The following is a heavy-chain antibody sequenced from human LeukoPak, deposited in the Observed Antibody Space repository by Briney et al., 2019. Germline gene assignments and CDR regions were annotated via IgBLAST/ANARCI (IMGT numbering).Heavy chain of an antibody. J-gene: IGHJ2*01. D-gene: IGHD3-22*01. CDR1: GGSISSGGYH. CDR2: IYYSGST. V-gene: IGHV4-31*03. CDR3: ARRGDYYDSSGFTYWYFDL. Sequence: SQTLSLTCTVSGGSISSGGYHWSWTRQHPGKGLEWIGYIYYSGSTYYNPSLKSRVTISVDTSKNHFSLKLSSVTAADTAVYYCARRGDYYDSSGFTYWYFDLWGRGTLVTVSS.